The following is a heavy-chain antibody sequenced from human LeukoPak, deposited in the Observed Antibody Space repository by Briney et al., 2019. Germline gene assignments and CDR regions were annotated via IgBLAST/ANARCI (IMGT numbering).Heavy chain of an antibody. V-gene: IGHV4-59*08. D-gene: IGHD1-1*01. J-gene: IGHJ3*02. CDR1: GGSISTYY. CDR3: AVNLTRHTFDI. CDR2: IYYSGST. Sequence: SETLSLTCTVSGGSISTYYWSRIRQSPGKGLEWIGSIYYSGSTNYNPSLKSRVIISVDTSKNQFSLELSSVTAADTAVYYCAVNLTRHTFDIWGQGTMVTVSS.